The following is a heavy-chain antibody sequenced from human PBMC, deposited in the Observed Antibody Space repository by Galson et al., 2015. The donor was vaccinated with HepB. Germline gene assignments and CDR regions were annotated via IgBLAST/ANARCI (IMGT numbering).Heavy chain of an antibody. V-gene: IGHV3-48*02. CDR1: GFTFRSHN. D-gene: IGHD2-2*01. CDR2: ISNKTI. CDR3: ARGICNSNSCESGMDV. Sequence: SLRLSCAASGFTFRSHNMNWVRQAPGKGLEWVSYISNKTIYYADSVKGRFTISRDNAKNSLYLQMNSLRDEDTAVYYCARGICNSNSCESGMDVWGQGTPVPVSS. J-gene: IGHJ6*02.